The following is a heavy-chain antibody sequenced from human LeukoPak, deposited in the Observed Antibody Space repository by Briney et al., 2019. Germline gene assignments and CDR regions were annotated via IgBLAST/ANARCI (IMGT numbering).Heavy chain of an antibody. V-gene: IGHV3-23*01. Sequence: GGSLRLSCAASGFTFSKDDFHWVRQAPGKGLEWVAAIGVTGDTYYADSVKGRFTISRDNSQNTVYLHMNSLRADDTAVYYCAQEHFDTSGYYSRFDNWGQGILVTVSS. J-gene: IGHJ4*02. CDR3: AQEHFDTSGYYSRFDN. CDR2: IGVTGDT. CDR1: GFTFSKDD. D-gene: IGHD3-22*01.